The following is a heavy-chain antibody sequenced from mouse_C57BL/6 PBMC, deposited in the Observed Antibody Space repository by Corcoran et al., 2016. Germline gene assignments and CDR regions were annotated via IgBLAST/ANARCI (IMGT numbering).Heavy chain of an antibody. V-gene: IGHV1-18*01. CDR2: INPNNGGT. CDR3: ARSSYDYAMDY. J-gene: IGHJ4*01. CDR1: GYTFTDYN. Sequence: EVQVQQSGPELVKPGASEKIPCKACGYTFTDYNMDGVKQSRGKSREWIGDINPNNGGTIYNQKFKGKATLTVDKSTSTAYMELRSLTSEDTAVYYCARSSYDYAMDYWGQGTSVTVSS. D-gene: IGHD2-12*01.